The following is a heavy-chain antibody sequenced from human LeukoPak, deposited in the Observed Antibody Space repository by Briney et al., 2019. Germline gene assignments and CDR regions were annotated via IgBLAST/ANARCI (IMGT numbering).Heavy chain of an antibody. CDR2: IKSKTDGVTT. D-gene: IGHD4-23*01. CDR1: GFTFSNAC. CDR3: TTDRGYGGNSDAFDI. V-gene: IGHV3-15*07. J-gene: IGHJ3*02. Sequence: PGGSLRLSCAASGFTFSNACMNWVRQAPGMGLEWVGRIKSKTDGVTTDYAAPVKGRCAISRDDAKNTLYLQMNSLKTEDTAVYYCTTDRGYGGNSDAFDIWGQGTMVTVSS.